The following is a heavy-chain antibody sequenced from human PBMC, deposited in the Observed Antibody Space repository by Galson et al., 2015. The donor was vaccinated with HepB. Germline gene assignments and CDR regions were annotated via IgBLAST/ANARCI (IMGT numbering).Heavy chain of an antibody. V-gene: IGHV3-23*01. CDR2: ISGSGGNA. CDR3: AKGPYQLLYFNWFDP. Sequence: SLRLSCPASGFTFSDYAMSCVRQAPGKGLEWVSGISGSGGNASYAASVKGRFTISRDNSKNTVYLQMNSLRAEDTAAYHCAKGPYQLLYFNWFDPWGQGTLVTVSS. D-gene: IGHD2-2*02. J-gene: IGHJ5*02. CDR1: GFTFSDYA.